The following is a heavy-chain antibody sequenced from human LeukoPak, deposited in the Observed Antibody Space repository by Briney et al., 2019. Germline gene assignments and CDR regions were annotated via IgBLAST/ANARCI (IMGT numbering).Heavy chain of an antibody. Sequence: GGFLRLSCAASGFIFSGSAIHWVRQASGKGLEWVGRNRENPDTDAPVYAASVRGRFAISRDNSKNTLDLQMNSLRAEDTAVYYCAKEGYYGSGSFPDYWGQGTLVTVSS. CDR3: AKEGYYGSGSFPDY. D-gene: IGHD3-10*01. CDR1: GFIFSGSA. J-gene: IGHJ4*02. V-gene: IGHV3-73*01. CDR2: NRENPDTDAP.